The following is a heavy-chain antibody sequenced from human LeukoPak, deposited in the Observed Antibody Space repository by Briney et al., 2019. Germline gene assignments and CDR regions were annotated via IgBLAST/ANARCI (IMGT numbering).Heavy chain of an antibody. Sequence: SETLSLTCTVSGGSISSYYWSWIRQPAGKGLEWIGRIYTSGSTNYNPSLKSRVTISVDTSKNQLSLKLSSVTAADTAVYYCARDDRRAPYYYYYMDVWGKGTTVTVSS. CDR3: ARDDRRAPYYYYYMDV. J-gene: IGHJ6*03. CDR1: GGSISSYY. CDR2: IYTSGST. V-gene: IGHV4-4*07.